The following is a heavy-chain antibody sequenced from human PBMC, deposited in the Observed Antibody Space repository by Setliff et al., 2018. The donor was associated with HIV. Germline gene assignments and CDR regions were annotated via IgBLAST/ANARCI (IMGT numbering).Heavy chain of an antibody. J-gene: IGHJ3*02. Sequence: ASVKVSCKASGYSFARYGLSWVRQAPGQGLEWMGWISGFNGNTKYAQKFQGRVTMTTDTSTNTAYMELRSLRSDDTAVYYCAKDQDGLQFLEWLQPTFDIWGQGTMVTVSS. D-gene: IGHD3-3*01. V-gene: IGHV1-18*01. CDR3: AKDQDGLQFLEWLQPTFDI. CDR2: ISGFNGNT. CDR1: GYSFARYG.